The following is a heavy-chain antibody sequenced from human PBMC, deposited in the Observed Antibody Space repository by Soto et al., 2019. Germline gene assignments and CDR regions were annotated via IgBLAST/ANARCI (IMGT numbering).Heavy chain of an antibody. CDR1: GGSISSSSYY. CDR2: IYYSGST. D-gene: IGHD2-8*01. V-gene: IGHV4-39*01. J-gene: IGHJ6*03. CDR3: ARLVLTAYYYMDV. Sequence: SETLSLTCTVSGGSISSSSYYWGWIRQPPGKGLEWIGSIYYSGSTYYNPSLKSRVTISVDTSKNQFSLKLSSVTAADTAVYYCARLVLTAYYYMDVWGKGTTVTVSS.